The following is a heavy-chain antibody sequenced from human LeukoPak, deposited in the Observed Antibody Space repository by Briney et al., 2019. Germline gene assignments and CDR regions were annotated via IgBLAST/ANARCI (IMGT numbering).Heavy chain of an antibody. CDR2: IIPIFGTA. J-gene: IGHJ4*02. V-gene: IGHV1-69*06. D-gene: IGHD5-24*01. CDR3: ASPNTMSSSQRFDY. CDR1: GGTFSSYA. Sequence: SVKVSCKASGGTFSSYAISWLRQAPGQGLEWMGGIIPIFGTANYAQKFQGRVTITADKSTSTAYMELSSLRSEDTAVYYCASPNTMSSSQRFDYWGQGTLVTVSS.